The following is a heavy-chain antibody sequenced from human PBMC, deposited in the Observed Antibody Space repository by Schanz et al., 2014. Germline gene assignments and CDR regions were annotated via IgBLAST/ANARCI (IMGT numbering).Heavy chain of an antibody. V-gene: IGHV4-30-4*07. J-gene: IGHJ4*02. CDR3: ARDRGYSWSGTIDY. D-gene: IGHD1-7*01. CDR2: IYYRGTT. Sequence: QVQLQESGPGLVKPSQTLSLTCAVSGDSISGGGYSWSWIRQAPGGGLEWIGYIYYRGTTHYNPSLESRVTISIDKSTDQLSLKLPSVTAADTAVYYCARDRGYSWSGTIDYWGQGTLVTVSS. CDR1: GDSISGGGYS.